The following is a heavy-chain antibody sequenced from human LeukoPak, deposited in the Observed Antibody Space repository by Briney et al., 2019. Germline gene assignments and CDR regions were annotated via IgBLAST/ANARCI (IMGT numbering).Heavy chain of an antibody. D-gene: IGHD4-17*01. Sequence: GGSLRLFCAASGFTFSSYSMNWVRQAPGKGLEWVSSISSSSSYIYYADSVKGRFTISRDNAKNSLYLQMNSLRAEDTAVYYCARGNGDLPFDYWGQGTLVTVSS. CDR2: ISSSSSYI. J-gene: IGHJ4*02. V-gene: IGHV3-21*01. CDR3: ARGNGDLPFDY. CDR1: GFTFSSYS.